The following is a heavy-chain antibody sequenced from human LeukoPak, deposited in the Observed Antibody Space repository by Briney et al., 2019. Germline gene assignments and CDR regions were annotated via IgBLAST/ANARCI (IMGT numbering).Heavy chain of an antibody. V-gene: IGHV1-8*02. J-gene: IGHJ4*02. Sequence: GASVKVSCKVSGYSFTSNYIHWVRQATGQGFEWMGWMSPSTGNTGYAQKFQGRVTMTRYTSVSTAYMELSSLRSEDTAVYYCVGGAPNWGFDFWGQGTLVTVSS. CDR2: MSPSTGNT. CDR1: GYSFTSNY. CDR3: VGGAPNWGFDF. D-gene: IGHD7-27*01.